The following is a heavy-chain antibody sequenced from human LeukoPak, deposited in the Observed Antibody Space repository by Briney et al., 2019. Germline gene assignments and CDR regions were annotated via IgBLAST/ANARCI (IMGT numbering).Heavy chain of an antibody. CDR2: IYYSGST. J-gene: IGHJ4*02. CDR1: GGSLSSYF. V-gene: IGHV4-59*01. Sequence: PSETLSLTCTVPGGSLSSYFWSWIRQPPRKGLEWIGYIYYSGSTNYNPSLKSRVTISVDTSKNQFSLKLSSVTAADTAVYYCARTYGSGSLKLDYWGQGTLVTVSS. CDR3: ARTYGSGSLKLDY. D-gene: IGHD3-10*01.